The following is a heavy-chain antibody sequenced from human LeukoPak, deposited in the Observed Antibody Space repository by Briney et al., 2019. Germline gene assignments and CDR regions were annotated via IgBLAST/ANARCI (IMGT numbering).Heavy chain of an antibody. V-gene: IGHV4-31*03. Sequence: TSETLSLTCTVSGGSISSGGYYWSWIRQHPGKGLEWIGYIYYSGSTYYNPSLKSRVTISVDTSKNQFSLKLSSVTAADTAVYYCARVGGTSGIDYWGQGTLVTVSS. J-gene: IGHJ4*02. CDR1: GGSISSGGYY. CDR2: IYYSGST. CDR3: ARVGGTSGIDY. D-gene: IGHD1-1*01.